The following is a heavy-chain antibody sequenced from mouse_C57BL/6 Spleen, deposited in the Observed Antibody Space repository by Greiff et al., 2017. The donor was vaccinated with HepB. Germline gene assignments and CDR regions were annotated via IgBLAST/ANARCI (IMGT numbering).Heavy chain of an antibody. V-gene: IGHV14-4*01. CDR1: GFNIKDDY. Sequence: EVQLQQSGAELVRPGASVKLSCTASGFNIKDDYMHWVKQRPEQGLEWIGWIDPENGDTEYASKFHGKATITADTSSNTAYLQLSSLTSEDTAVYYCTTERTGTFAYWGQGTLVTVSA. D-gene: IGHD4-1*01. CDR3: TTERTGTFAY. J-gene: IGHJ3*01. CDR2: IDPENGDT.